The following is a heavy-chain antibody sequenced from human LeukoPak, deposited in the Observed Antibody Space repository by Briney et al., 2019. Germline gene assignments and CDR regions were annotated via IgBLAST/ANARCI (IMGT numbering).Heavy chain of an antibody. CDR2: IWYDGTNK. CDR1: GFIFSNYA. CDR3: ARDTLDSSGYCFDY. J-gene: IGHJ4*02. Sequence: PGGSLRLSCAPSGFIFSNYAMHGVRQAPGKGLEWVAVIWYDGTNKYYADSVKGRFTISRDNSKNTLYLQMNSLRAEDTAVYYCARDTLDSSGYCFDYWGQGTLVTVSS. D-gene: IGHD3-22*01. V-gene: IGHV3-33*01.